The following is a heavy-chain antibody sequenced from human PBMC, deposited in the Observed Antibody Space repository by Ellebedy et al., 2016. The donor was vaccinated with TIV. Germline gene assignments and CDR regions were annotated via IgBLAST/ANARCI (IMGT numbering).Heavy chain of an antibody. Sequence: GASLKISCAASGFPFSSYSMNWVRQAPGKGLKWVSSITSSSTYIYSADSVKGRFTISRDNAKNSLYLQMNSLRAEDTAVYYCARGLRYGWGFDYWGQGTLVTVSS. V-gene: IGHV3-21*01. CDR3: ARGLRYGWGFDY. J-gene: IGHJ4*02. CDR2: ITSSSTYI. CDR1: GFPFSSYS. D-gene: IGHD6-19*01.